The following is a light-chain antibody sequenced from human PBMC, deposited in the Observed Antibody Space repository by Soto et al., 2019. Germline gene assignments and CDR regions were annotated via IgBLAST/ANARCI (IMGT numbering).Light chain of an antibody. J-gene: IGKJ1*01. CDR2: DAS. V-gene: IGKV3-11*01. CDR1: QSVSSY. Sequence: EIVFAQSPATLSLSPGERATLSCRASQSVSSYLAWYQQKPGQAPRLLIYDASNRATGIPARFSGSGSGTDFNLTISSLEPEDFAVYYCQQRSNWPRTFGQGTKVDIK. CDR3: QQRSNWPRT.